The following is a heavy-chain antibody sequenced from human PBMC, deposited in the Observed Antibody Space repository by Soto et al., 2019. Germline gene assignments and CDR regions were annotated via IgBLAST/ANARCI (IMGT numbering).Heavy chain of an antibody. J-gene: IGHJ4*02. D-gene: IGHD3-10*01. CDR3: AKRLILEDRAVWSFGSGSFDPN. CDR1: GFTFGSYA. V-gene: IGHV3-23*01. CDR2: ISNSGGT. Sequence: EVQLLESGGGLVQPGGSLRLSCAASGFTFGSYAMTWVRQAPGKGLEWVSTISNSGGTFYADSVKGRFTISRDNSKNTLYLQLNSLRAEDTAVYYCAKRLILEDRAVWSFGSGSFDPNWGQGTLVTVSS.